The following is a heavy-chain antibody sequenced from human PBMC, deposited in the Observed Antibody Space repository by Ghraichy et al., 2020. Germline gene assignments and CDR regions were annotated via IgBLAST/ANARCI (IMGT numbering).Heavy chain of an antibody. Sequence: SETLSLTCAVYGGSFSGYYWSWIRQPPGKGLEWIGEINHSGSTNYNPSLKSRVTISVDTSKNQFSLKLSSVTAADTAVYYCAITPGYSSGWGRLFDPWGQGTLVTVSS. CDR2: INHSGST. J-gene: IGHJ5*02. V-gene: IGHV4-34*01. D-gene: IGHD6-19*01. CDR1: GGSFSGYY. CDR3: AITPGYSSGWGRLFDP.